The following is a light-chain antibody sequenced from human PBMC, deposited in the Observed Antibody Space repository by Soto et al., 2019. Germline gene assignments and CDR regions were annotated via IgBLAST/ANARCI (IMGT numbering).Light chain of an antibody. J-gene: IGKJ4*01. V-gene: IGKV1-27*01. CDR2: AAS. Sequence: DIQMTQSPSSLSASVGDRVTITCRASQDISNYLAWYQQKPGKVPKLLTYAASTLESGVPSRFSGSGSGTDFTLTISSLQPEDVATFYCQKYDRAPPTFGGGTKVEIK. CDR3: QKYDRAPPT. CDR1: QDISNY.